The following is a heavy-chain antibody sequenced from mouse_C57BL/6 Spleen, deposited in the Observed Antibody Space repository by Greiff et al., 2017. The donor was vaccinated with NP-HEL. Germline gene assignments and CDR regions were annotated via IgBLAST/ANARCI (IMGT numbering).Heavy chain of an antibody. CDR1: GFTFSSYA. Sequence: EVKLMESGGGLVKPGGSLKLSCAASGFTFSSYAMSWVRQTPEKRLEWVATISDGGSYTYYPDNVKGRFTISRDNAKNNLYLQMSHLKSEDTAMYYCAREGGYDYGRTFAYWGQGTLVTVSA. V-gene: IGHV5-4*01. CDR2: ISDGGSYT. D-gene: IGHD2-4*01. CDR3: AREGGYDYGRTFAY. J-gene: IGHJ3*01.